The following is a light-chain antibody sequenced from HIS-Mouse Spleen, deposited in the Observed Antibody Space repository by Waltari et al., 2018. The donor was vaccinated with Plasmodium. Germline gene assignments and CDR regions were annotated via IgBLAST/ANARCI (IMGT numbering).Light chain of an antibody. CDR3: QQYNNWPPWT. V-gene: IGKV3-15*01. CDR1: QSVSSN. Sequence: EIVMTQSPATLSVSPGERATLSCRASQSVSSNLAWYQQKPGQAPRLLTYGASTRATGIPARFSGSGSGTECTLTISSLQSEDFAVYYCQQYNNWPPWTFGQGTKVEIK. CDR2: GAS. J-gene: IGKJ1*01.